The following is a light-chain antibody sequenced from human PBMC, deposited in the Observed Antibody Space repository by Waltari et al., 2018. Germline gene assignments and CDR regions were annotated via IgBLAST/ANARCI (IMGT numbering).Light chain of an antibody. CDR2: WAS. CDR1: PSVLYSSNNKNY. J-gene: IGKJ2*01. CDR3: HQYYSTPYT. V-gene: IGKV4-1*01. Sequence: DIVMTQSPDSLAVSLGERATINCKSSPSVLYSSNNKNYLAWYQQKPGQPPKLLIYWASTRESGVPDRFSGSGSGTDFTLTISSLQAEDVAVYYCHQYYSTPYTFGQGTKLEI.